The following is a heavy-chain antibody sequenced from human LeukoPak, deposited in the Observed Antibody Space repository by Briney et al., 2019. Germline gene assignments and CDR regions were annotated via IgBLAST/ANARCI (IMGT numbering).Heavy chain of an antibody. CDR2: IYHSGNT. D-gene: IGHD2-21*02. CDR3: ARAPEGVTPDY. J-gene: IGHJ4*02. V-gene: IGHV4-38-2*02. Sequence: SETLSLTCTVSGYSISSGYFWGWIRQPPGKGLEWIGSIYHSGNTYYNPSLKSRVTISVDTSKNQFSLKLSSVTAADTAVYYCARAPEGVTPDYWGQGTLVTVSS. CDR1: GYSISSGYF.